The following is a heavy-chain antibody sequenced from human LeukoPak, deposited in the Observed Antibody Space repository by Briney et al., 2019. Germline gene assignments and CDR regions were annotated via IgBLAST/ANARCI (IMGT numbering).Heavy chain of an antibody. Sequence: SETLSLTCTVSGGSISSSSYYWGWIRQPPGKGLEWIGSIYYSGSTYYNPSLKSRVTISVDTSKNQFSLKLSSVTAADTAVYYCARGYILTGSDWFDPWGQGTLVTVSS. CDR1: GGSISSSSYY. CDR3: ARGYILTGSDWFDP. V-gene: IGHV4-39*07. D-gene: IGHD3-9*01. J-gene: IGHJ5*02. CDR2: IYYSGST.